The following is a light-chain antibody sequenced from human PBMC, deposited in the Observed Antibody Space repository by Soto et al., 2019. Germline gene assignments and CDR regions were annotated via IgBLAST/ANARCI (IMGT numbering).Light chain of an antibody. Sequence: EILLTQSPATLSLSPGERATLSCRASQSVSSYLAWYQQKPGQAPRLLIYDASNRATGIPARFSGSGSGTDLTLTISSLEPEDFEVYYCQQRSNWTPTFGQGTKVDIK. CDR1: QSVSSY. CDR3: QQRSNWTPT. J-gene: IGKJ1*01. CDR2: DAS. V-gene: IGKV3-11*01.